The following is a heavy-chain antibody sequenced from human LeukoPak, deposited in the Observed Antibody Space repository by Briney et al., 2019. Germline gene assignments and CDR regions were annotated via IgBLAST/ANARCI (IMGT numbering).Heavy chain of an antibody. V-gene: IGHV4-59*01. CDR2: IYYSGST. CDR1: GGSISSYY. D-gene: IGHD3-10*02. Sequence: SETLSLTCTVSGGSISSYYWSWIRQPPGKGLEWIGYIYYSGSTNYNPSLKSRVTISVDTSKNQFSLKLSSVTAADTAVYYCARAYSEYYYVGYFDYWGQGTLVTVSS. J-gene: IGHJ4*02. CDR3: ARAYSEYYYVGYFDY.